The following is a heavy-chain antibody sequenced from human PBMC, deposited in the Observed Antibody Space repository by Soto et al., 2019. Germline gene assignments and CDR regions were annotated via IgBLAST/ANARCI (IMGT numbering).Heavy chain of an antibody. CDR1: GFTFSSYS. V-gene: IGHV3-21*01. CDR2: ISSSSSYI. Sequence: EVQLVESGGGLVKPGGSLRLSCAASGFTFSSYSMNWVRQAPGKGLEWVSSISSSSSYIYYADSVKGRFTISRDNAKNSLYLQMNSLRAEDTAVYYCARDRGYSSSWYRGGFDYWGQGTLVTVSS. CDR3: ARDRGYSSSWYRGGFDY. J-gene: IGHJ4*02. D-gene: IGHD6-13*01.